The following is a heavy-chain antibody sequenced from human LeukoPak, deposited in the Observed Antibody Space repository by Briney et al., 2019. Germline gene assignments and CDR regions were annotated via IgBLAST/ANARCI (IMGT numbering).Heavy chain of an antibody. D-gene: IGHD3-22*01. CDR1: GYIFSNFG. V-gene: IGHV1-2*02. Sequence: ASVKVSCKASGYIFSNFGINWVRQAPGQGLEWMGWINPNSGGTNYAQKFQGRVTMTRDTSISTAYMELSRLRSDDTAVYYCARDLGSRGIVVVRYYMDVWGKGTTVTISS. J-gene: IGHJ6*03. CDR3: ARDLGSRGIVVVRYYMDV. CDR2: INPNSGGT.